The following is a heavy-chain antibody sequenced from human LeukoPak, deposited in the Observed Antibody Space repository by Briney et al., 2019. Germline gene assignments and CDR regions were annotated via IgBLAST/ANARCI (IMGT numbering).Heavy chain of an antibody. CDR2: MSYDGSNK. J-gene: IGHJ6*02. CDR3: AKDCVAAAGSYYYYGMDV. D-gene: IGHD6-13*01. V-gene: IGHV3-30*18. Sequence: GGSLRLSCAASGFTFSSYGMHWVRQAPGKGLEWVAVMSYDGSNKYYADSVKGRFTISRDNSKNTLYLQMNSLRAEDTAVYYCAKDCVAAAGSYYYYGMDVWGQGTTVTVSS. CDR1: GFTFSSYG.